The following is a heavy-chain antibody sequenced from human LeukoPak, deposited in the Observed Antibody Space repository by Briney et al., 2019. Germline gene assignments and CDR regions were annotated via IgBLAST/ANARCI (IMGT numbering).Heavy chain of an antibody. J-gene: IGHJ4*02. CDR1: GFIFGTHA. Sequence: GGSLRLSCAASGFIFGTHAMHWVRQAPGKGLEWVALISYDGADKYYADSVRGRFTISRDNSKNTLYLRMNSLRAGDTAVYYCACPHDSYGDYSDFHYWGQGTLVTVSS. CDR2: ISYDGADK. D-gene: IGHD4-17*01. V-gene: IGHV3-30*04. CDR3: ACPHDSYGDYSDFHY.